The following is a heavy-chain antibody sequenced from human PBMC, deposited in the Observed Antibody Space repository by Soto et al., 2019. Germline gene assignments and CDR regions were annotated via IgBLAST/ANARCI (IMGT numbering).Heavy chain of an antibody. CDR1: GFTFSSYW. CDR2: IKQDGSEK. CDR3: ARRGGYNWNYFDY. J-gene: IGHJ4*02. V-gene: IGHV3-7*01. D-gene: IGHD5-12*01. Sequence: EVQLVESGGGLVQPGGSLRLSCAASGFTFSSYWMSWVRQAPGKGLEWVANIKQDGSEKYYVDSVKGRFTISRDNAKNSLYLQMNSLRAEDTAVYYCARRGGYNWNYFDYWGQGTLVTVSS.